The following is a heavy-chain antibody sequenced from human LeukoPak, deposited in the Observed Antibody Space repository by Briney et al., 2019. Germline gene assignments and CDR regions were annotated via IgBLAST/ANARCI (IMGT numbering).Heavy chain of an antibody. CDR2: INPNSGGT. D-gene: IGHD6-19*01. J-gene: IGHJ6*02. V-gene: IGHV1-2*02. CDR3: ARDPDPVAGRHCYGMDV. CDR1: GYTFTGYY. Sequence: GASVKVSCKASGYTFTGYYMHWVRQAPGQGLEWMGWINPNSGGTNYAQKFQGRVTMTRDTSISTAYMELSRLRSDDTAVYYCARDPDPVAGRHCYGMDVWGQGTTVTVSS.